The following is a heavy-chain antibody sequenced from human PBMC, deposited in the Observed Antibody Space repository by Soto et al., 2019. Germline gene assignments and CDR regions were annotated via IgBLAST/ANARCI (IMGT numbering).Heavy chain of an antibody. CDR2: IYPGDSDT. D-gene: IGHD5-12*01. CDR1: GYSFTSYW. V-gene: IGHV5-51*01. Sequence: PGESLKISCKGSGYSFTSYWIGWVRQMPGKGLEWMGIIYPGDSDTRYSPSFQGQVTISADKSISTAYLQWSSLKASDTAMYYCARQGSGYDYASPYYYYMDVWGKGTTVTVSS. CDR3: ARQGSGYDYASPYYYYMDV. J-gene: IGHJ6*03.